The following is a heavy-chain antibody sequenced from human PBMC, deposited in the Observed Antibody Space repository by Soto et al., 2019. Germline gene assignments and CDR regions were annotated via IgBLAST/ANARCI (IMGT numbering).Heavy chain of an antibody. CDR1: GGSFSGYY. V-gene: IGHV4-34*01. D-gene: IGHD1-1*01. J-gene: IGHJ6*02. Sequence: QVQLQQWGAGLLKPSETLSLTCAVYGGSFSGYYWSWIRQPPGKGLEWIGEINHSGSTNYNPSLKSRVTIXVXXSKNQFSLKLSSVTAADTAVYYCARGTGTTEGMDVWGQGTTVTVSS. CDR3: ARGTGTTEGMDV. CDR2: INHSGST.